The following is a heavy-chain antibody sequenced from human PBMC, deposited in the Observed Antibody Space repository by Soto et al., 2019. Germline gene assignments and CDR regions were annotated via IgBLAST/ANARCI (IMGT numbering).Heavy chain of an antibody. CDR2: ISSSSSHI. V-gene: IGHV3-21*01. D-gene: IGHD1-26*01. CDR1: GFTFSSYS. Sequence: GGSLRLSCAASGFTFSSYSMNWVRQAPGRGLEWVASISSSSSHIFYADSVKGRFTISRDNAKNLLYLQMNSLRDEDTAVYYCATYSGHYGVDVWGQGTTVTVSS. J-gene: IGHJ6*02. CDR3: ATYSGHYGVDV.